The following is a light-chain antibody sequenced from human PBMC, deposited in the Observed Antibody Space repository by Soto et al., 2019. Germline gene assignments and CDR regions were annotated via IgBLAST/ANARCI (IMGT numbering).Light chain of an antibody. J-gene: IGLJ2*01. CDR2: EVD. CDR1: SSDLGGYNF. CDR3: SSYTPSSFVV. V-gene: IGLV2-14*01. Sequence: QSALTQPASVSGSPGQSITISCTGTSSDLGGYNFVSWYQQYPGKAPKLMIYEVDNRPSGISNRFSGSKSGNTASLIISGLQADDEADYYCSSYTPSSFVVFGGGTKLTVL.